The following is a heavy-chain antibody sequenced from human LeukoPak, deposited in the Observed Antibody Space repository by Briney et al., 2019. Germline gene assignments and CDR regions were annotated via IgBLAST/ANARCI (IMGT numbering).Heavy chain of an antibody. CDR3: AKSNGYGLIDI. Sequence: PSETLSLTCTVSGASISNYYWSWIRQPPGKGLEWIGYIFYSGSTYYGPSLKSRLTISLDTSRNQFSLKLNSVTAADTAVYYCAKSNGYGLIDIWGQGTMVTVSS. D-gene: IGHD3-10*01. J-gene: IGHJ3*02. V-gene: IGHV4-59*12. CDR2: IFYSGST. CDR1: GASISNYY.